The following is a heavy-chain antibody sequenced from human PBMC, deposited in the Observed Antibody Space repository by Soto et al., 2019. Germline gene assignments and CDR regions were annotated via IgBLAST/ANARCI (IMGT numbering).Heavy chain of an antibody. Sequence: GGSLRLSCAASGFTVSSNYMSWVRQAPGKGLEWVSVIYRGAGTYYADSVKGRFTISRDNSKNTLYLQMNSLRAEDTAMYYCTKDYYDNSGYYHDYWGQGTLVTVSS. D-gene: IGHD3-22*01. V-gene: IGHV3-66*01. CDR1: GFTVSSNY. CDR2: IYRGAGT. J-gene: IGHJ4*02. CDR3: TKDYYDNSGYYHDY.